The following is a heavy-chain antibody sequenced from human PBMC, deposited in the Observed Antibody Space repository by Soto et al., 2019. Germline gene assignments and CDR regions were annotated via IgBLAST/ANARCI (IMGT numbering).Heavy chain of an antibody. V-gene: IGHV3-7*05. D-gene: IGHD1-1*01. J-gene: IGHJ3*02. Sequence: EVQVVESGGDLVQPGGSLSLSCAASGFTFSRFWMSWARQAPGKGLEWVATIKEDGSQKYYVDSVKGRFSISRDNAKNSRHLQMNSLRYEDTAVYHCAGRPDGFDIWGQGTTVTGS. CDR2: IKEDGSQK. CDR3: AGRPDGFDI. CDR1: GFTFSRFW.